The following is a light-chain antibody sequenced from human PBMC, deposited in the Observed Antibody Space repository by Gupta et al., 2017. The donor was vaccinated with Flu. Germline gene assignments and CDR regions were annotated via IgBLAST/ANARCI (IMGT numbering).Light chain of an antibody. J-gene: IGKJ4*01. CDR2: VAS. CDR1: QSVSAH. V-gene: IGKV3-15*01. CDR3: QPYSEWPS. Sequence: SPGTLSVSPGERATLTCRASQSVSAHLASYQQRPGQAPRLLMYVASTSATRIPARFSGSGSGXEFTLTXSSLQSEDFAVYSCQPYSEWPSFGXGTTVEIK.